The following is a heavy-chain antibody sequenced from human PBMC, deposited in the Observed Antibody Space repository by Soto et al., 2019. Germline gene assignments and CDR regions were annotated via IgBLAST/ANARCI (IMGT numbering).Heavy chain of an antibody. CDR2: ISGSGGST. V-gene: IGHV3-23*01. CDR3: AKDSGSPSRLCVLTYSGGENNWFAP. D-gene: IGHD2-21*02. CDR1: GFTFSSYA. Sequence: GGSLRLSCAASGFTFSSYAMSWVRQAPGKGLEWVSAISGSGGSTYYADSVKGRFTISRDNSKNTLYLQMNSLRAEDTAVYYCAKDSGSPSRLCVLTYSGGENNWFAPWAQGTFVTVSS. J-gene: IGHJ5*02.